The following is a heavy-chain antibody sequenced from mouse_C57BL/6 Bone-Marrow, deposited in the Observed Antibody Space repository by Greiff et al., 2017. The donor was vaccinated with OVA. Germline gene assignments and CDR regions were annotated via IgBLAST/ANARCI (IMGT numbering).Heavy chain of an antibody. CDR2: ISDGGRYT. Sequence: EVKLVESGGGLVKPGGSLKLSCAASGFTFSSYAMSWVRQTPEKRLEWVATISDGGRYTYYPDNVKGRFTISRDNAKNNLYLQMSHLKSEDTAMYYCARGDYYGSSYGFDYWGQGTTLTVSS. V-gene: IGHV5-4*03. CDR3: ARGDYYGSSYGFDY. CDR1: GFTFSSYA. J-gene: IGHJ2*01. D-gene: IGHD1-1*01.